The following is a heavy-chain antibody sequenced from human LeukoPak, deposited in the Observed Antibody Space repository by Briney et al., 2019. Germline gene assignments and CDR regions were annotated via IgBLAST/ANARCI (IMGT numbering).Heavy chain of an antibody. J-gene: IGHJ4*02. CDR3: AKANNGYYRILDY. Sequence: GGSLTLSWAVSGLTLSIQYMPWVRQVPGKGREWVSVISGNRCATFYGDSVKGRFSISRDKSKNTMYLQMNSLRAEDTAVYYCAKANNGYYRILDYWGQGTLVTVSS. D-gene: IGHD3-22*01. CDR2: ISGNRCAT. CDR1: GLTLSIQY. V-gene: IGHV3-23*01.